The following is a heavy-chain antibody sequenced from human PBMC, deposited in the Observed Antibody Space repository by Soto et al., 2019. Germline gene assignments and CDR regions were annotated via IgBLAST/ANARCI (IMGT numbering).Heavy chain of an antibody. V-gene: IGHV3-23*01. J-gene: IGHJ4*02. CDR3: AKRANIVVVPAAERGPFDY. Sequence: GGSLRLSCAASGFTFSSYAMSWVRQAPGKGLEWVSAISGSGGSTYYADSVKGRFTISRDNSKNTLYLQMNSLRAEDTAVYYCAKRANIVVVPAAERGPFDYWGQGTLVTVSS. CDR1: GFTFSSYA. D-gene: IGHD2-2*01. CDR2: ISGSGGST.